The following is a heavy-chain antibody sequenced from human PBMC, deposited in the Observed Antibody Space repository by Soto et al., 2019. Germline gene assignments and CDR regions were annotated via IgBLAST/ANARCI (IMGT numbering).Heavy chain of an antibody. CDR2: IYWDDDR. V-gene: IGHV2-5*02. D-gene: IGHD3-16*02. Sequence: VSGPTLVNPTQALTLTCTFSGFSLNTRGVGVGWIRQPPGKALEWLAVIYWDDDRRYSPSLNSRLTITKDTSRNQVVLTMTNMDPVDTATYYCAHIMITYGGVIGLDAFDNWCQGTMVTVSS. CDR3: AHIMITYGGVIGLDAFDN. J-gene: IGHJ3*02. CDR1: GFSLNTRGVG.